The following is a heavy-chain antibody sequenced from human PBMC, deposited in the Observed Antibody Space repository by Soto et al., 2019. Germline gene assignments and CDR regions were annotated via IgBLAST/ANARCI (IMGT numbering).Heavy chain of an antibody. CDR2: IIPIFGTA. Sequence: SVKVSCKASGGTFSSYAISWVRQAPGQGLEWMGGIIPIFGTANYAQKFQGRVTITADESTSTAYMELSSLRSEDTAVYYCAQCGGDCYAPDYWGQGTLVTVSS. J-gene: IGHJ4*02. CDR1: GGTFSSYA. D-gene: IGHD2-21*02. CDR3: AQCGGDCYAPDY. V-gene: IGHV1-69*13.